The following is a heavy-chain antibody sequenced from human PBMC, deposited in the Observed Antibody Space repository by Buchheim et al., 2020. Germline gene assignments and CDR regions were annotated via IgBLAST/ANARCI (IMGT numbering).Heavy chain of an antibody. CDR1: GFTFSDYY. J-gene: IGHJ6*02. CDR2: ISSSSSYT. V-gene: IGHV3-11*06. D-gene: IGHD6-19*01. Sequence: QVQLVESGGGLVKPGGSLRLSCAASGFTFSDYYMSWIRQAPGKGLEWVSYISSSSSYTNYADSVKGRVTISRENDKNSLYLQMNSLRAEDTAVYYCASASSGWSYYYGMDVWGQGTT. CDR3: ASASSGWSYYYGMDV.